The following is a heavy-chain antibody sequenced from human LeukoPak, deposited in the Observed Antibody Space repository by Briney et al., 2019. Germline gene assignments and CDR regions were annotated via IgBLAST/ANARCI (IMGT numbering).Heavy chain of an antibody. V-gene: IGHV4-61*05. D-gene: IGHD6-13*01. Sequence: PSETLSLTCTVSGGSVSRTSDYWDWIRQPPGRGLEWIGYIYYSGSTNYNPSLKSRVTISVDTSKNQFSLKLSSVTAADTAVYYCARGYISWSYWGQGTLVTVSS. CDR1: GGSVSRTSDY. J-gene: IGHJ4*02. CDR2: IYYSGST. CDR3: ARGYISWSY.